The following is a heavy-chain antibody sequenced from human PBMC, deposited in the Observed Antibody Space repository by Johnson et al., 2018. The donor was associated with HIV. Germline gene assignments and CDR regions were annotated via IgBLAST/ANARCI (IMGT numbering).Heavy chain of an antibody. CDR1: GFTFSSYA. V-gene: IGHV3-30*04. CDR2: ISYDGSNK. D-gene: IGHD4-17*01. J-gene: IGHJ3*01. Sequence: QVQLVESGGGVVQPGRSLRLSCAASGFTFSSYAMHWVRQAPGKGLEWVAVISYDGSNKYYADSVKGRFTISRDNSKNTLYLQMNSLRAEDTALYYCATLTVRSRAFDLWGQGTLVTVSS. CDR3: ATLTVRSRAFDL.